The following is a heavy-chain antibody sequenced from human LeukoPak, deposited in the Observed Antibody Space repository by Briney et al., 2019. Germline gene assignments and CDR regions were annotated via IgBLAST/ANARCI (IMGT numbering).Heavy chain of an antibody. CDR3: AKVVGYCTNGVCYTRHDAFDI. CDR1: GFTFSSYA. D-gene: IGHD2-8*01. V-gene: IGHV3-23*01. CDR2: ISGSGGST. Sequence: GGSLRLSCAASGFTFSSYAMSWVRQAPGKGLEWVSAISGSGGSTYYADSVKGRFTISRDNSKNTLYLQMNSLGAEDTAVYYCAKVVGYCTNGVCYTRHDAFDIWGQGTMVTVSS. J-gene: IGHJ3*02.